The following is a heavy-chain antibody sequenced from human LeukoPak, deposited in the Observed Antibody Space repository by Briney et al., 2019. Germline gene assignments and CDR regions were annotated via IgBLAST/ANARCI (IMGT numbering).Heavy chain of an antibody. J-gene: IGHJ4*02. CDR1: GFTFTTYA. CDR2: ITSSGGST. Sequence: QAGGSLRLSCAASGFTFTTYAMTWVGQAPGKGLEWVSSITSSGGSTYYADSVKGRFTISRDNSKNTLYLQMNSLKAEDTAIFYCAKGYRSNDYWGQGTLVTVSS. CDR3: AKGYRSNDY. V-gene: IGHV3-23*01. D-gene: IGHD1-14*01.